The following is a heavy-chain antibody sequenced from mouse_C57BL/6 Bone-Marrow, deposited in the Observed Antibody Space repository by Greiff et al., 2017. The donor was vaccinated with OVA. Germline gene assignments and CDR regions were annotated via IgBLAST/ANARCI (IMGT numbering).Heavy chain of an antibody. V-gene: IGHV1-64*01. CDR2: IHPNSGST. CDR3: ARETVVAYYFDY. D-gene: IGHD1-1*01. Sequence: QVQLQQPGAELVKPGASVKLSCKASGYTFTSYWMHWVKQRPGQGLEWIGMIHPNSGSTNYNEKVKSKATLTVDKSSSTAYMQLSSLTSEDSAVYYCARETVVAYYFDYWGQGTTLTVSS. J-gene: IGHJ2*01. CDR1: GYTFTSYW.